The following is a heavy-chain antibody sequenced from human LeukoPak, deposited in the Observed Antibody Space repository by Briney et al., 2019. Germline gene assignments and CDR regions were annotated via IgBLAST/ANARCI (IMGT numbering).Heavy chain of an antibody. J-gene: IGHJ5*02. V-gene: IGHV4-4*02. CDR1: GDSITSYGW. D-gene: IGHD3-22*01. CDR3: ARVISSAWRQNDL. Sequence: SETLSFTCSVSGDSITSYGWWSWVRQPPGKGLEWIGEIHLTGVTNYNPSLRSRVTMSIDKSNNQFSLNLSSVTAADTAVYYCARVISSAWRQNDLWGQGTLVTV. CDR2: IHLTGVT.